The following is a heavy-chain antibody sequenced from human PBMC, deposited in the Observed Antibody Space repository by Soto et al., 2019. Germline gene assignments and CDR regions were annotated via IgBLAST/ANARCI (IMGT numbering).Heavy chain of an antibody. D-gene: IGHD3-22*01. CDR2: IYYSGST. Sequence: SETLSLTCTVSGGSISSGGYYWSWIRQHPGKGLEWIGYIYYSGSTYYNPSLKSRVTISVDTSKNQFSLKLSSVTAADTAVYYCARTYSSGYLASAFEIWGQGTMVTVSS. CDR1: GGSISSGGYY. J-gene: IGHJ3*02. V-gene: IGHV4-31*03. CDR3: ARTYSSGYLASAFEI.